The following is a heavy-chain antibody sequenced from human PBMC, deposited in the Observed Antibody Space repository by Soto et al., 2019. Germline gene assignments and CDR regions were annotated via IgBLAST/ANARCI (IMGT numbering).Heavy chain of an antibody. CDR1: GYAFFKYF. J-gene: IGHJ3*01. CDR2: INPSRGSA. V-gene: IGHV1-46*01. D-gene: IGHD1-7*01. CDR3: ARPLIGNTIDL. Sequence: ASVKVSCKASGYAFFKYFIHWVRQAPGQGLEWIGIINPSRGSATYGPIFQGRVSLTTDMPTSTVYMELSSLRSEDTAIYYCARPLIGNTIDLWGQGTSVTVSS.